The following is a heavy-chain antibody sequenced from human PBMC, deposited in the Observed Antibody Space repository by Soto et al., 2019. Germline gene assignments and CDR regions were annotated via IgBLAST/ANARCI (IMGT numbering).Heavy chain of an antibody. J-gene: IGHJ3*02. CDR3: AREGSGSYYHDAFDI. D-gene: IGHD1-26*01. Sequence: SETLSLTCTVSGGSISSYYWSWIRQPPGKGLEWIGYIYYSGSTNYNPSLKSRVTISVDTSKNQFSLKLSSVTAADTAVYYCAREGSGSYYHDAFDIWGQGTIVTVSS. V-gene: IGHV4-59*01. CDR2: IYYSGST. CDR1: GGSISSYY.